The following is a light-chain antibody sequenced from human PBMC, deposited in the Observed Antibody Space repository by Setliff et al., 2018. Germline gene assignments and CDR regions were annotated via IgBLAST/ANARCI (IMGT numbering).Light chain of an antibody. CDR2: EVT. Sequence: QSVLTQPRSVSGSPGQSVTISCTGTNSDVGGYKYVSWYQQHPGKAPRFMIYEVTNRPPGVSDRFSGSKSGNTASLTISGLQAEDEADYYCSSYTTSTTRVFGGGTKVTVL. CDR1: NSDVGGYKY. CDR3: SSYTTSTTRV. J-gene: IGLJ2*01. V-gene: IGLV2-14*01.